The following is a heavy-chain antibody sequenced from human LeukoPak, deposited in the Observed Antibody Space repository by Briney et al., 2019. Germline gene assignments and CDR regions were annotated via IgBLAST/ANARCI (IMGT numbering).Heavy chain of an antibody. V-gene: IGHV1-18*01. CDR3: AREYIGDFWSGYPSDAFDI. CDR2: ISAYNGNT. D-gene: IGHD3-3*01. CDR1: GYTFTSYG. Sequence: ASVKVSCKASGYTFTSYGISWVRQAPGQGLEWMGWISAYNGNTNYAQKLQDRVTMTTDTSTSTAYMELRSLRSDDTAVYYCAREYIGDFWSGYPSDAFDIWGQGTMVTVSS. J-gene: IGHJ3*02.